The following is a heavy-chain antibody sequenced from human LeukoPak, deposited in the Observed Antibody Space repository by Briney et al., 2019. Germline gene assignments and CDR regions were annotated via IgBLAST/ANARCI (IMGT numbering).Heavy chain of an antibody. CDR1: GGSFSGYY. CDR3: ARHPEGYCSGGSCSPFDP. J-gene: IGHJ5*02. CDR2: INHSGST. Sequence: PSETLSLTCAVYGGSFSGYYWSWIRQPPGKGLEWIGEINHSGSTNYNPFLKSRVSISVDTSKNQFSLRLSSVTAADTAVYYCARHPEGYCSGGSCSPFDPWGQGTLVTVSS. V-gene: IGHV4-34*01. D-gene: IGHD2-15*01.